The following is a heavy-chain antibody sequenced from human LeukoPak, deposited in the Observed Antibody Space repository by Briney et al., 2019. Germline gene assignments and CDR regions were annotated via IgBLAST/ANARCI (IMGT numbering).Heavy chain of an antibody. CDR1: GGSVSSGSYY. CDR3: ARTELLWFGEIEGYYFDY. J-gene: IGHJ4*02. Sequence: SETLSLTCTVSGGSVSSGSYYWSWIRQPPGKGLEWIGYIYYSGSTNYNPSLKSRVTISVDTSKNQFSLKLSSVTAADTAVYYCARTELLWFGEIEGYYFDYWGQGTLVTVPS. CDR2: IYYSGST. D-gene: IGHD3-10*01. V-gene: IGHV4-61*01.